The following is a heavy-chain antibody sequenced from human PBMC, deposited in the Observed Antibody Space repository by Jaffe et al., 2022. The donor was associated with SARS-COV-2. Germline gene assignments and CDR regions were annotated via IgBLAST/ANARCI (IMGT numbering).Heavy chain of an antibody. CDR1: GLNFRDSY. J-gene: IGHJ4*02. D-gene: IGHD4-17*01. Sequence: QVQLVESGGGLVKPGGSLRLSCVVSGLNFRDSYMSWIRQTPGKGLEWISYIDTRDNAIYCADSVKGRFTISRDNAKNSVYLQMNSLRAEDTAVYYCARGHYELAYWGQGTLVTVSS. CDR2: IDTRDNAI. CDR3: ARGHYELAY. V-gene: IGHV3-11*01.